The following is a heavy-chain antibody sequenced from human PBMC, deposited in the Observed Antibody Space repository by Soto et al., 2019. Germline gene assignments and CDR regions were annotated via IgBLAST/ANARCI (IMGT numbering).Heavy chain of an antibody. CDR3: ARALGYSGYAGMDV. CDR1: GYTFTIYG. D-gene: IGHD5-12*01. J-gene: IGHJ6*02. V-gene: IGHV1-18*01. Sequence: ASVKVSCKASGYTFTIYGINWVRQAPGQGLEWMGWIRPDNGNTNYAQKLQGRVTMTTDTSTSTAYMELRSLRSDDTAVYYCARALGYSGYAGMDVWGQGTTVTVSS. CDR2: IRPDNGNT.